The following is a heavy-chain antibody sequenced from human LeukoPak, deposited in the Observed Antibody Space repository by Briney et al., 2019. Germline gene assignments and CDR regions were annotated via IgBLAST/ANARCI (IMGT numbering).Heavy chain of an antibody. Sequence: PSETLSLTCTVSNVSVRSYYWSWVRQAPPKGLDWIGYIYYIGITNDNPSLNSRVTISIHKSRNQFSLMLSSVTASDTAMYYCARYYDRTGFDYWGQGTLVTVSS. CDR3: ARYYDRTGFDY. CDR2: IYYIGIT. J-gene: IGHJ4*02. V-gene: IGHV4-59*08. CDR1: NVSVRSYY. D-gene: IGHD3-16*01.